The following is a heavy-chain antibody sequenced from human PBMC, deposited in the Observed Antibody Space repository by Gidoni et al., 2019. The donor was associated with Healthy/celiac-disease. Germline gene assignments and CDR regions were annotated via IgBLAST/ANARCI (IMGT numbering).Heavy chain of an antibody. D-gene: IGHD2-2*02. V-gene: IGHV1-2*02. CDR1: GYTFTGYY. CDR3: ARDRRIVVVPAAIGSGPLFDP. CDR2: INPNSGGT. J-gene: IGHJ5*02. Sequence: QVQLVQSGAEVKKPGASVKVSCKASGYTFTGYYMHWVRQAPGQGLEWMGWINPNSGGTNYAQKFQGRVTMTRDTSISTAYMELSRLRSDDTAVYYCARDRRIVVVPAAIGSGPLFDPWGQGTLVTVSS.